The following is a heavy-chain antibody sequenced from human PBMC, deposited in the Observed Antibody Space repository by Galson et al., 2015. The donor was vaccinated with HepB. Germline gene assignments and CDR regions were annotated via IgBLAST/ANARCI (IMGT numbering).Heavy chain of an antibody. D-gene: IGHD3-3*01. Sequence: LRLSCAASGFTFRSYWMSWVRQAPGKGLEWVANIKQDGSEKYYVDSVKGRFTISRDNAKNSLYLQMNSLRAGDTAVYYCARDRRRMYYDFWSRTPDYYGMDVWGQGTTVTVSS. V-gene: IGHV3-7*03. J-gene: IGHJ6*02. CDR2: IKQDGSEK. CDR1: GFTFRSYW. CDR3: ARDRRRMYYDFWSRTPDYYGMDV.